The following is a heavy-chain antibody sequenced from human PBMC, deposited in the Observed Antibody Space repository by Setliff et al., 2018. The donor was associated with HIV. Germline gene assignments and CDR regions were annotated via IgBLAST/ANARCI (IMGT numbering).Heavy chain of an antibody. CDR3: ARIVRWELVATSTFFYYYMDV. D-gene: IGHD1-26*01. J-gene: IGHJ6*03. V-gene: IGHV4-39*01. CDR1: GASISSSSHH. Sequence: ETLSLTCTVSGASISSSSHHWAWIRQPPGKGLEYIGNIYYTGSTHHNPSLESRVATSVDTSKNQFSRKLSSVTAADTAVYYCARIVRWELVATSTFFYYYMDVWGKGTTVTVSS. CDR2: IYYTGST.